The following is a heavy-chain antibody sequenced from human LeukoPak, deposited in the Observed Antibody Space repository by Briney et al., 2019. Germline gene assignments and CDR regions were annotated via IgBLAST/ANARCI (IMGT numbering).Heavy chain of an antibody. CDR2: IQSKTDAT. J-gene: IGHJ4*02. Sequence: GGALRLSCAASGFTFSNAWMNWVRQAPGKGLEWVGRIQSKTDATVYPAPVKGRFILSRDDSKRMLYLQMNSLKSEDTAVYYCTRERDGGPENWGQGTLVTVSS. CDR1: GFTFSNAW. V-gene: IGHV3-15*01. CDR3: TRERDGGPEN. D-gene: IGHD4-23*01.